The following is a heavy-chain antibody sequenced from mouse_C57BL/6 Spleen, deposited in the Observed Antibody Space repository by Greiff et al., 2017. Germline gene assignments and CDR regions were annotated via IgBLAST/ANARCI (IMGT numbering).Heavy chain of an antibody. CDR2: ISSGSSTI. CDR1: GFTFSDYG. CDR3: ARGIYYDYEGRFAY. V-gene: IGHV5-17*01. J-gene: IGHJ3*01. D-gene: IGHD2-4*01. Sequence: VQLKESGGGLVKPGGSLKLSCAASGFTFSDYGMHWVRQAPEKGLEWVAYISSGSSTIYYADTVKGRFTISRDNAKNTLFLQMTSLRSEDTAMYYCARGIYYDYEGRFAYWGQGTLVTVSA.